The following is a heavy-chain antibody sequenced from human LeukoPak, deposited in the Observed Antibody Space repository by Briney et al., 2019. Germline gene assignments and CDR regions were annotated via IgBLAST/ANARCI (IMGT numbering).Heavy chain of an antibody. CDR3: ARAWYSSSWFIRGGYYFDY. CDR1: GYTFTSYD. J-gene: IGHJ4*02. CDR2: MNPNSGNT. D-gene: IGHD6-13*01. V-gene: IGHV1-8*03. Sequence: AASVKVSCKASGYTFTSYDINWVRQATGQGLEWMGWMNPNSGNTGYAQKFQGRVTITRNASIGTAYMELSSLRSEDTAVYYCARAWYSSSWFIRGGYYFDYWGQGTLVTVSS.